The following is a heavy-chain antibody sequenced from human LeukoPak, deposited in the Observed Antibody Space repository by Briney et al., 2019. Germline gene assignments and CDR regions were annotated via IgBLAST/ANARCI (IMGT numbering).Heavy chain of an antibody. Sequence: GRSVRLSFPACGCIFSSYQMNWLRQAPGKELEGVSYISSSGSTIYYADTVKGRFTIYRDNANNSLYLPMNSLRAEDTAVYYCARAGAMVRGVRKAYFDYWGQGTLVPVSS. CDR2: ISSSGSTI. CDR1: GCIFSSYQ. CDR3: ARAGAMVRGVRKAYFDY. J-gene: IGHJ4*02. D-gene: IGHD3-10*01. V-gene: IGHV3-48*03.